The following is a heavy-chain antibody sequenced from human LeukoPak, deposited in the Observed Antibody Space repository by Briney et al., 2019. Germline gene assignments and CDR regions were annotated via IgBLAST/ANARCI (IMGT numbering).Heavy chain of an antibody. D-gene: IGHD6-19*01. V-gene: IGHV4-39*01. CDR3: ARQLLVAVAGITIKPEYCYYGMDV. CDR2: IYYSGST. Sequence: SETLSLTCTVSGGSISSSSYYWGWIRQPPGKGLEWIGSIYYSGSTYYNPSLKSRVTISVDTSKNQFSLKLSSVTAADTAVYYCARQLLVAVAGITIKPEYCYYGMDVWGQGTTVTVSS. CDR1: GGSISSSSYY. J-gene: IGHJ6*02.